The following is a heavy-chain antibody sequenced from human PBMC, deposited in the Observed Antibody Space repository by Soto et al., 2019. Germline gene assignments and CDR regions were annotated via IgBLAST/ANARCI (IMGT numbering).Heavy chain of an antibody. CDR2: IYYSGST. CDR3: ARLEEMATSDAFDI. Sequence: QVQLQESGPGLVKPSQTLSLTCTVSGGSISSGGYYWSWIRQHPGKGLEWIGYIYYSGSTYYNPSLKSRVTISVDTSKNQFSLKLSSVTAADTAVYYCARLEEMATSDAFDIWGQGTMVTVSS. J-gene: IGHJ3*02. CDR1: GGSISSGGYY. V-gene: IGHV4-31*03. D-gene: IGHD5-12*01.